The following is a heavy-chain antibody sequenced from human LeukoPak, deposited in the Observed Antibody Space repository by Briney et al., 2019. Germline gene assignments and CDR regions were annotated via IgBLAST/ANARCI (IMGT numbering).Heavy chain of an antibody. J-gene: IGHJ4*02. CDR3: ARDYASGSYYDY. CDR1: GYTFTGDY. CDR2: MNPNSGGK. V-gene: IGHV1-2*02. D-gene: IGHD3-10*01. Sequence: ASVTESCKASGYTFTGDYLHWVRQAPGQGLEWMGWMNPNSGGKNYAQKFQGRVTMTRDTSISTAYMELSRLRSDDTAVYYCARDYASGSYYDYWGQGSLVTVSS.